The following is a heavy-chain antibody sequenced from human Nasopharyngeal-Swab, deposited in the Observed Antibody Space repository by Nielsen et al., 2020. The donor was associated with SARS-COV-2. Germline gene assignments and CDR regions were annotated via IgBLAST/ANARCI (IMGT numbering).Heavy chain of an antibody. V-gene: IGHV3-21*01. CDR2: ISGFSNYL. Sequence: GESLKISCAASGFTFSSHNMNWVRQAPGKGLEWVSSISGFSNYLYYADSVKGRFTISRDTAKNSLYLQMHSLRAEDTAVYYCARESRCSGGSCYDGMDVWGQGTTVTVSS. CDR3: ARESRCSGGSCYDGMDV. J-gene: IGHJ6*02. D-gene: IGHD2-15*01. CDR1: GFTFSSHN.